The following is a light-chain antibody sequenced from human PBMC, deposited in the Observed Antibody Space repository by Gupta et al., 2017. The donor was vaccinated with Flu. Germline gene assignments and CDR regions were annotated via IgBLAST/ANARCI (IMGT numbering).Light chain of an antibody. J-gene: IGLJ1*01. CDR2: RNN. V-gene: IGLV1-47*01. Sequence: QSVLTQPPSASGTPGQRFTISCFGSSSNIGSNYVYWYQQLPGTAPKLLIYRNNQRPSGVPDRFSGSKSGTSASLAISGLRSEDEADYYCAAWDDSLRGVFGTGTKVTVL. CDR1: SSNIGSNY. CDR3: AAWDDSLRGV.